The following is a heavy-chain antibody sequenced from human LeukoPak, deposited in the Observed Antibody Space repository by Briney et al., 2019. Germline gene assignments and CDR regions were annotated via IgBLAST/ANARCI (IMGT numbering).Heavy chain of an antibody. Sequence: ASVKVSCKASGYTFTNSDINWVRQATGQGLEWMGGIIPIFGTANYAQKFQGRVTITADESTSTAYMELSSLRSEDTAVYYCARGSSSWYWYYYMDVWGKGTTVTISS. CDR2: IIPIFGTA. V-gene: IGHV1-69*13. CDR3: ARGSSSWYWYYYMDV. D-gene: IGHD6-13*01. CDR1: GYTFTNSD. J-gene: IGHJ6*03.